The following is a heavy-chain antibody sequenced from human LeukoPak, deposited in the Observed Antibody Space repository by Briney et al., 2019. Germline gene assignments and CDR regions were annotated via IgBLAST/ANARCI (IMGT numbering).Heavy chain of an antibody. CDR1: GFAFNTYA. V-gene: IGHV3-23*01. J-gene: IGHJ6*02. Sequence: GGSLRLSCAASGFAFNTYALSWVRQAPGKGPEWVSGISDTGTRTYYADSVRGRFATSRDNSKSTLFLQMSRLRAEDTAVYYCAKYYFDNRGNYYFFHYGMDVWGRGTTVTVSS. CDR2: ISDTGTRT. CDR3: AKYYFDNRGNYYFFHYGMDV. D-gene: IGHD3-22*01.